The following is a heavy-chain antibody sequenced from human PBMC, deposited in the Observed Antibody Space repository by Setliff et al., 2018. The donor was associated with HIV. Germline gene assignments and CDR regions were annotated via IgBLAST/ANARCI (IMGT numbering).Heavy chain of an antibody. J-gene: IGHJ6*03. CDR2: VNPDGSEA. Sequence: GGSLRLSCAASGFTFSKYWMSWVRQAPGKGLEWVASVNPDGSEASSVGSMKGRFTVSRDNAKNSLSLQMNSLRVEDTAVYYCARVSELLAYYMDVWGKGTTVTVSS. D-gene: IGHD1-26*01. CDR1: GFTFSKYW. V-gene: IGHV3-7*01. CDR3: ARVSELLAYYMDV.